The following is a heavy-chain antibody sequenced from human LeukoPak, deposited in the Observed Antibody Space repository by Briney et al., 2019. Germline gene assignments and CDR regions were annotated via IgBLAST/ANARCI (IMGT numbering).Heavy chain of an antibody. V-gene: IGHV1-69*13. CDR2: IIPIFGTA. Sequence: SVKVSCKAFGYNFIDDYIYWVRQAPGQGLEWMGGIIPIFGTANYAQKFQGRVTITADESTSTAYMELSSLRSEDTAVYYCGLALSYYYYGMDVWGQGTTVTVSS. CDR3: GLALSYYYYGMDV. J-gene: IGHJ6*02. CDR1: GYNFIDDY.